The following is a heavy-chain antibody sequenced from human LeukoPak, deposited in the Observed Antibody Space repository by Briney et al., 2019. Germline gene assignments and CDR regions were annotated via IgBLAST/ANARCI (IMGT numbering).Heavy chain of an antibody. Sequence: SETLSLTCTVSGGSISSSSYYWAWIRQPPGRGLEWFGSMYYSWGTYYNPSLKSPVTTSVDTSKNQFSLKLSSVTAADTAVYYWAPMGVPAATLLGIYNWFDPCGQRTLVTVSS. J-gene: IGHJ5*02. D-gene: IGHD2-2*01. V-gene: IGHV4-39*01. CDR3: APMGVPAATLLGIYNWFDP. CDR1: GGSISSSSYY. CDR2: MYYSWGT.